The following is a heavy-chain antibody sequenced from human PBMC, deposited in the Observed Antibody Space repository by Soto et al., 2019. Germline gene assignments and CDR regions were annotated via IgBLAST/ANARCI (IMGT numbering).Heavy chain of an antibody. V-gene: IGHV3-43*02. CDR2: ISWDGGST. CDR1: GFTFSSYA. Sequence: VQLVESGGGVVQPGRSLRLSCAASGFTFSSYAMHWVRQAPGKGLEWVSLISWDGGSTYYADSVKGRFTISRDNSKNSLYLQMNSLRTEDTALYYCATWGEQVDYWGQGTLVTVSS. J-gene: IGHJ4*02. CDR3: ATWGEQVDY. D-gene: IGHD3-16*01.